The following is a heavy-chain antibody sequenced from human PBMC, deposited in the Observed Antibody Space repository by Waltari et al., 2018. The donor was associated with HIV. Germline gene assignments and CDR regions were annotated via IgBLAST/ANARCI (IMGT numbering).Heavy chain of an antibody. V-gene: IGHV1-3*01. CDR2: INVGNLQT. CDR3: GSGTDWLANVLEY. Sequence: QIQLVQSGAEVKKPGASVKFSCKTSGFNFNNYVIHWMRQAPGQGLEWMGSINVGNLQTRYSQMFQGIVSFTRDTSETTIFMEVSSLKSEDTAVYFCGSGTDWLANVLEYWGQGTLLTVSS. D-gene: IGHD6-19*01. J-gene: IGHJ4*02. CDR1: GFNFNNYV.